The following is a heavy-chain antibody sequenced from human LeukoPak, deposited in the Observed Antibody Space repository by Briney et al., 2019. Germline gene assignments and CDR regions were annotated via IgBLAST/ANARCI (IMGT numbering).Heavy chain of an antibody. CDR2: INSDGSST. V-gene: IGHV3-74*01. J-gene: IGHJ4*02. CDR3: ARGEDYYGDYFDY. Sequence: PGGSLRLSCAASGFTFSSYWMHWVRQAPGKGLVWVSRINSDGSSTSYADSVKGRFTTSRDNAKNTLYLQMNSLRAEDTAVYYCARGEDYYGDYFDYWGQGTLVTVSS. D-gene: IGHD3-10*01. CDR1: GFTFSSYW.